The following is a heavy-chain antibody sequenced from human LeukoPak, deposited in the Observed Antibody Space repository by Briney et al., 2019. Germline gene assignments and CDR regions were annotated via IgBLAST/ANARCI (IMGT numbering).Heavy chain of an antibody. Sequence: GGSLRFSCEASGFTFSTSSMNWVREAPGKGLEGVSSISISSGGIYYADSVKGRFTISRDNAKNSLYLQMNSLRAEDTAVYYCAIDFSNYYYYMDVWGKGTTVTVSS. J-gene: IGHJ6*03. CDR3: AIDFSNYYYYMDV. CDR2: ISISSGGI. V-gene: IGHV3-48*01. D-gene: IGHD4-11*01. CDR1: GFTFSTSS.